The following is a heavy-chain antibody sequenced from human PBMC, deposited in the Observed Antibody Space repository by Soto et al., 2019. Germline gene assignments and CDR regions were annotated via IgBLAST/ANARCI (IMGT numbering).Heavy chain of an antibody. Sequence: GGSLRLSCAASGFTLRDYTISWVRRAPGKGLEWVSSIDERGATTSNAESVRGRFTISRDDSKNTLYLQMNSLRDEDTAVYFCAKSRIQGWTRGLYDHWGQGTQVTVSS. V-gene: IGHV3-23*01. J-gene: IGHJ4*02. D-gene: IGHD6-19*01. CDR1: GFTLRDYT. CDR3: AKSRIQGWTRGLYDH. CDR2: IDERGATT.